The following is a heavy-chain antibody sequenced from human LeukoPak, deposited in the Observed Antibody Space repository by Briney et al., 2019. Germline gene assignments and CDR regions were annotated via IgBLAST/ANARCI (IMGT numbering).Heavy chain of an antibody. CDR1: GYTFTSYG. J-gene: IGHJ3*02. Sequence: GASVKVSCRASGYTFTSYGISCVRQAPGQGLEWMGWISAYNGNTNYAQKLQGRVTMTTDTSTSTAYMELRSLRSDDTAVYYCARALYYYDSSGRHAFDIWGQGTMVTVSS. CDR2: ISAYNGNT. CDR3: ARALYYYDSSGRHAFDI. D-gene: IGHD3-22*01. V-gene: IGHV1-18*01.